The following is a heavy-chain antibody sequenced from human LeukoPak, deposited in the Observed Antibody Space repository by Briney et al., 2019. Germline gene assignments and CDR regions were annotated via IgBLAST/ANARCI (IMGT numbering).Heavy chain of an antibody. CDR2: INPNSGGT. CDR1: GYTFTDYY. CDR3: ATNPKRLAARPFDY. D-gene: IGHD6-6*01. J-gene: IGHJ4*02. V-gene: IGHV1-2*02. Sequence: GASVKVSCKASGYTFTDYYMHWVRQAPGQGLEWMGWINPNSGGTNYAQKFQGRVTMTRDTSISTVYMELTRLRSDDTAVYYCATNPKRLAARPFDYWGQGTLVTVSS.